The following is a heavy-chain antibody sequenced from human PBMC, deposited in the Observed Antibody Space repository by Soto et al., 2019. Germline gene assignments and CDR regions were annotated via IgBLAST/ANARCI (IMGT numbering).Heavy chain of an antibody. CDR3: ARVNYYYDSSGYYLYFDY. CDR2: IYYSGST. CDR1: GGSISSGDYY. V-gene: IGHV4-30-4*01. D-gene: IGHD3-22*01. Sequence: ASETLSLTCTVSGGSISSGDYYCICIRQPPWNGLEWIGYIYYSGSTYYNPSLKSRVTISVDTSKNQFSLKLSSVTAADTAVYYCARVNYYYDSSGYYLYFDYWGQGTLVTVSS. J-gene: IGHJ4*02.